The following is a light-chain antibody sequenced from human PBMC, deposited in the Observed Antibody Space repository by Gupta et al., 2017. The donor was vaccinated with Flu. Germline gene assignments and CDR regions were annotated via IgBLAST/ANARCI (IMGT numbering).Light chain of an antibody. Sequence: GERATLSCRASQSVGTSLAWYQQKPGQAPRLLIYDASNRATGIPARFSGGGSGTDFTLTISSLEPEDFVVYYCQQRTNWLWTFGQGTKVEI. V-gene: IGKV3-11*01. CDR1: QSVGTS. CDR3: QQRTNWLWT. CDR2: DAS. J-gene: IGKJ1*01.